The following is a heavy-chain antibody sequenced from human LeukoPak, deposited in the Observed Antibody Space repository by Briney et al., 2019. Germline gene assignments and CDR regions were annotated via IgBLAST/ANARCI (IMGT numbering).Heavy chain of an antibody. CDR1: GYSISNGYY. Sequence: SETLSLTCTVSGYSISNGYYWDWIRQPPVRGLEWIGNIYRSGSTSYNPSLKSRVTISVDTSKNQFSLKVNSVTAADTAVYYCARRHSICWFYYWGQGTLVTVSS. CDR2: IYRSGST. V-gene: IGHV4-38-2*02. J-gene: IGHJ4*02. CDR3: ARRHSICWFYY. D-gene: IGHD6-19*01.